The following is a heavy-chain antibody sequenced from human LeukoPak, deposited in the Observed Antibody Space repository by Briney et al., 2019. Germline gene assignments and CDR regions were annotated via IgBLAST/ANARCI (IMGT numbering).Heavy chain of an antibody. Sequence: PSETLSLTCSVSGASISAYYWSWIRQPPGKGLEWIGYIHYSGTIKYHHSLMRRFPISVDSSKNQFSLRLSSVTAADTAVYFCARGHKGLEVWGQGATVTVSS. J-gene: IGHJ6*02. CDR1: GASISAYY. V-gene: IGHV4-59*01. CDR3: ARGHKGLEV. CDR2: IHYSGTI.